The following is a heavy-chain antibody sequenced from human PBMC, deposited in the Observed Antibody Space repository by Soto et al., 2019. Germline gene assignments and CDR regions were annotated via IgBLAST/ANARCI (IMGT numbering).Heavy chain of an antibody. CDR2: ISFSGNTI. J-gene: IGHJ6*02. CDR1: GFTFSDAY. CDR3: ARVSWREKYGMDV. Sequence: GASLRLSSAASGFTFSDAYTSWIRQAPGKGLEWISYISFSGNTIYYADSLKGRFTISRDNAKNSVYLQMSRLRAEDTAVYYCARVSWREKYGMDVWGQGTMVTVSS. V-gene: IGHV3-11*01.